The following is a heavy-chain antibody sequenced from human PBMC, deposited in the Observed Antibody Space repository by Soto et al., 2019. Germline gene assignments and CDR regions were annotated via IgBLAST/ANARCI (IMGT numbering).Heavy chain of an antibody. Sequence: GGSLRLSCAASGFTFSSYGMHWVRQAPGKGLEWVAVISYDGSNKYYADSVKGRFTISGDNSKNTLYLQMNSLRAEDTAVYYCAKGSQLERRSANWFDPWGQGTLVTVSS. J-gene: IGHJ5*02. CDR3: AKGSQLERRSANWFDP. CDR2: ISYDGSNK. CDR1: GFTFSSYG. V-gene: IGHV3-30*18. D-gene: IGHD1-1*01.